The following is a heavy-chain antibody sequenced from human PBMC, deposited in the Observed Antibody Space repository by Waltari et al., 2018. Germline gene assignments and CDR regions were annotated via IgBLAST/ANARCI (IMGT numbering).Heavy chain of an antibody. CDR3: ARDRGGDSSGLSPDAFDY. V-gene: IGHV3-48*04. D-gene: IGHD3-22*01. Sequence: EVQLVESGGGLVQPGGSLRLSCAASGFTFRRYSMNWVRQAPGKGLEWVSYLSGSASAIYYADSVKGRFTISRDNAKSSLFLHMTSLRAEDTAVYYCARDRGGDSSGLSPDAFDYWGQGTLVTVAP. CDR1: GFTFRRYS. J-gene: IGHJ4*02. CDR2: LSGSASAI.